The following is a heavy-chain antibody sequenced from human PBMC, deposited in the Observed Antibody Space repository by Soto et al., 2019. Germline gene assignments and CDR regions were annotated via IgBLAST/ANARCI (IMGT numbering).Heavy chain of an antibody. J-gene: IGHJ4*02. V-gene: IGHV3-7*01. Sequence: GGSLRLSCAASGFTFSSYWMSWVRQAPGKGLEWVANIKQDGSEKYYVDSVKGRFTISRDNAKNSLYLQMNSLRAEDTAVYYCARSSPLRFLEWLLPDYFDYWGQGTLVTAPQ. CDR3: ARSSPLRFLEWLLPDYFDY. D-gene: IGHD3-3*01. CDR1: GFTFSSYW. CDR2: IKQDGSEK.